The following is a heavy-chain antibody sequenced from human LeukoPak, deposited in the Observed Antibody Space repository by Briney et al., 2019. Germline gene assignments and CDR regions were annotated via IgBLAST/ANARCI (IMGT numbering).Heavy chain of an antibody. CDR2: INPSGDGT. Sequence: GASVKVSCRASGYTFSSHYMHWVRQAPGQGLEWMGVINPSGDGTLYAQKFQGRVTMTRDTSTSTLYMDLSSLRSEDTAIYYCARDSSRGWLTADYWGQGTLVTVSS. D-gene: IGHD5-12*01. CDR3: ARDSSRGWLTADY. J-gene: IGHJ4*02. CDR1: GYTFSSHY. V-gene: IGHV1-46*01.